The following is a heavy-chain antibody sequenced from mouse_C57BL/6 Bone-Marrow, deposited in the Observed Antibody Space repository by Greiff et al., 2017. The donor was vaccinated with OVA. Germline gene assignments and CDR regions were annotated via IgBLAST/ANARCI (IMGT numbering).Heavy chain of an antibody. D-gene: IGHD2-4*01. CDR3: ARQLYDYDGYFDV. V-gene: IGHV5-15*01. CDR2: ISNLAYSI. Sequence: EVKLVESGGGLVQPGGSLKLSCAASGFTFSDYGMAWVRQAPRKGPEWVAFISNLAYSIYYADTVTGRFTISRENAKNTLYLEMSSLRSEDTSMYYCARQLYDYDGYFDVWGTGTTVTVSS. J-gene: IGHJ1*03. CDR1: GFTFSDYG.